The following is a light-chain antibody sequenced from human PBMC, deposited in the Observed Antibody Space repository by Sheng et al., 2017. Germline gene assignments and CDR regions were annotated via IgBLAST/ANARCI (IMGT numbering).Light chain of an antibody. CDR1: SSDVGGYKD. CDR3: TSYTSSSTWV. V-gene: IGLV2-14*01. Sequence: QSVLTQPASVSGSPGQSITISCTGTSSDVGGYKDVSWYQQHPGKAPKLMIYDVSNRPSGVSNRFSGSKSGNTASLTISGLQAEDEADYYCTSYTSSSTWVFGGGTKVTVL. CDR2: DVS. J-gene: IGLJ3*02.